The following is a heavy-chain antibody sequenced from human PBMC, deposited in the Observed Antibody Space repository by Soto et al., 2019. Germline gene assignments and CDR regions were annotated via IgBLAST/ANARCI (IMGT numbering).Heavy chain of an antibody. D-gene: IGHD3-3*01. V-gene: IGHV1-69*05. CDR1: GGTFSSYA. CDR3: ARTTIFGNNWFDP. Sequence: SVKVSCKASGGTFSSYAISWVRQAPGQGLEWMGGIIPIFGTANYAQKFQGRVTMTTGTSTSTAYMELRSLRSDDTAVYYCARTTIFGNNWFDPWGQGTLVTVSS. CDR2: IIPIFGTA. J-gene: IGHJ5*02.